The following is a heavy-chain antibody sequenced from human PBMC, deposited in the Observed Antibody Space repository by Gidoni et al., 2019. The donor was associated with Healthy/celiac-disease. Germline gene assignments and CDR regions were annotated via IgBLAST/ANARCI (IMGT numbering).Heavy chain of an antibody. CDR2: INDGNGNT. CDR1: GYTFTSYA. D-gene: IGHD2-21*02. J-gene: IGHJ4*02. CDR3: ARATAGHLDY. Sequence: QVQLVQSGAEVKKPGASVKVSCKASGYTFTSYAMHWVRQAPGQRLELMGWINDGNGNTKYSQKFQGRVTITRDTSASTAYMELSSLRSEDTAVYYCARATAGHLDYWGQGTLVTVSS. V-gene: IGHV1-3*01.